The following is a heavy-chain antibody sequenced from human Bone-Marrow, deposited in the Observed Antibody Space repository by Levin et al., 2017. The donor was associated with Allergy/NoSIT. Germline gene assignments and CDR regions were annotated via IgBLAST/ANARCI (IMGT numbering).Heavy chain of an antibody. D-gene: IGHD5-12*01. J-gene: IGHJ6*02. CDR2: TYYRSKWFY. Sequence: SQTLSLTCAISWDSVSTNSAAWNWIRQSPSRGLEWLGRTYYRSKWFYDYAVSVKSRITINSDTSKNQFSLQLNSVTPEDTAVYYCARSTRDYSYYYGIDVWGQGTTVTVSS. V-gene: IGHV6-1*01. CDR1: WDSVSTNSAA. CDR3: ARSTRDYSYYYGIDV.